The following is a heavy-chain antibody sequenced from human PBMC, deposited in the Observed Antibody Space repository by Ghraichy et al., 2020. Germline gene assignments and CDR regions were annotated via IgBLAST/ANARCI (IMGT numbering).Heavy chain of an antibody. CDR2: INHSGST. CDR3: ARKGFDY. J-gene: IGHJ4*02. CDR1: GGSFSGYY. V-gene: IGHV4-34*01. Sequence: SETLSLTCAVYGGSFSGYYWSWIRQPPGKGLEWIGEINHSGSTNYNPSLKSRVTISVDTSKNQFSLKLSSVTAADTAVYYCARKGFDYWGQGTLVTVSS.